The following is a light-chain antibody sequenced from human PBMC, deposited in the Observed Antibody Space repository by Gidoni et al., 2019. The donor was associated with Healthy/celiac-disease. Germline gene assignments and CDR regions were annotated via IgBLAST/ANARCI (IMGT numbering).Light chain of an antibody. J-gene: IGKJ4*01. CDR2: GAS. CDR3: QQYGSSLLT. Sequence: VLTQSPRTLSLSPGERATPSCRASQSVSSSYLAWYQQKPGQAPRLLIYGASSRATGIPDRFSGSGSGTDFTLTISRLEPEDFAVYYCQQYGSSLLTFXEXTKVEIK. V-gene: IGKV3-20*01. CDR1: QSVSSSY.